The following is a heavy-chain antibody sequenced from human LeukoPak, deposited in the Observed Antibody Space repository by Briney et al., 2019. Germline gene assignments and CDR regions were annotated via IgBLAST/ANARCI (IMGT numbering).Heavy chain of an antibody. CDR2: IKQDGSEK. Sequence: GGSLRLSCAASGFTFSSYWMSWVRQAPGKGLEWVANIKQDGSEKYYVDSVKGRFTISRDNAKNSLYLQMNSLRAEDTAVYYCATYSSSWYPVPFDYWGQGTLVTVSS. CDR1: GFTFSSYW. J-gene: IGHJ4*02. CDR3: ATYSSSWYPVPFDY. D-gene: IGHD6-13*01. V-gene: IGHV3-7*01.